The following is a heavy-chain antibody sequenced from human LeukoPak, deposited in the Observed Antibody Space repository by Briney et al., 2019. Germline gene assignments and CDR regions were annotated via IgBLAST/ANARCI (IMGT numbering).Heavy chain of an antibody. CDR2: TSSDLNVR. CDR3: AREGYYGSGSPPSLYFDY. J-gene: IGHJ4*02. CDR1: GFTFRNYV. V-gene: IGHV3-30-3*01. Sequence: GGSLRLSCAASGFTFRNYVIHWVRQAPGKGLEWVAVTSSDLNVRLYADSVKGRFTISRDNSRSTLYLQMNSLRPEDTAIYYCAREGYYGSGSPPSLYFDYWGQGTLVTVSS. D-gene: IGHD3-10*01.